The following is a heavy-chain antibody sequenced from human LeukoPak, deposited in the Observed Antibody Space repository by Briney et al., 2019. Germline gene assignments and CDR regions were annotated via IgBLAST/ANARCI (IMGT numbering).Heavy chain of an antibody. CDR1: GFNLIGNY. CDR3: AMGATGEYLQF. CDR2: IYSGGRT. D-gene: IGHD1-26*01. J-gene: IGHJ1*01. V-gene: IGHV3-53*01. Sequence: PGGSLRLSCAASGFNLIGNYMTWVRQAPGKGLEWGSVIYSGGRTYYADSVKGRFTISRDNSNNTLYLQMNRLRTEDTAVYYCAMGATGEYLQFWGQGTLVTVSS.